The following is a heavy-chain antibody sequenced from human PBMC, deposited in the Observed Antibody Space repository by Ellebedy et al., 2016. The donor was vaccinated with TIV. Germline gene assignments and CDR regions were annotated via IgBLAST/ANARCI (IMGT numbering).Heavy chain of an antibody. J-gene: IGHJ6*02. CDR2: VHYRGSS. CDR1: GGSISYYY. CDR3: AGDRMYYYDSSGSYSYYAMDV. V-gene: IGHV4-59*01. Sequence: SETLSLXXTVSGGSISYYYWSWIRQPPGKGLEWIGFVHYRGSSNYNPSLKSRATISLDTSKKQFSLTVSSVTAEDTAVYYCAGDRMYYYDSSGSYSYYAMDVWGQGTTVTVSS. D-gene: IGHD3-22*01.